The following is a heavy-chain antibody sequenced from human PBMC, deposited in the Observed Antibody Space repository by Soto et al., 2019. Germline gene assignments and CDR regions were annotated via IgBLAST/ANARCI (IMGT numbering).Heavy chain of an antibody. CDR1: GGSISSSSYY. V-gene: IGHV4-39*01. Sequence: QLQLQESGPGLVKPSETLSLTCTVSGGSISSSSYYWGWIRQPPGKGLEWIGSIYYSGSTYYNPSLKRRVTISGDTSKNQFSLKLSSGTAADTAVYYGARHYREYFDYWGQGTLVTVSS. CDR2: IYYSGST. CDR3: ARHYREYFDY. J-gene: IGHJ4*02. D-gene: IGHD4-4*01.